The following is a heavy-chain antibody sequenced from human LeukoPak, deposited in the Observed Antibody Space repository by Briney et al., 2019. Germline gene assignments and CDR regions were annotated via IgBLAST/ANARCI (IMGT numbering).Heavy chain of an antibody. J-gene: IGHJ6*02. CDR1: GYTLTELS. V-gene: IGHV1-24*01. D-gene: IGHD4-23*01. Sequence: GASVTVSCKVSGYTLTELSMHWVRQAPGKGLEWMGGFYPEDGETINAQKFQGRVTMTEDTSTDTAYMELSSLGSEDTAVYYCETGVPVTAQINYYYDGMDVWGQGTTVTVSS. CDR3: ETGVPVTAQINYYYDGMDV. CDR2: FYPEDGET.